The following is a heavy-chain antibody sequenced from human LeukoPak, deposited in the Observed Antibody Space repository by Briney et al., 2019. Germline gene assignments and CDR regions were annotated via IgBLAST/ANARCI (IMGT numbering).Heavy chain of an antibody. CDR3: ARDHHRRLYDSQARDTFDI. J-gene: IGHJ3*02. CDR1: GFTFSSYS. D-gene: IGHD3-22*01. CDR2: ISSSSSPI. Sequence: GGSLRLSCAASGFTFSSYSMDWVRQAPGKGLEWVSYISSSSSPIYYADSVKGRFAISRDNAKNSLYLQMNSPRAEDTAVYYCARDHHRRLYDSQARDTFDIWGQGTMVTVSS. V-gene: IGHV3-48*01.